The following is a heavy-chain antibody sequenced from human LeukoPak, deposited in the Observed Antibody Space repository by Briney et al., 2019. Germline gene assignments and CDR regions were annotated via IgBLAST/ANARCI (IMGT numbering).Heavy chain of an antibody. V-gene: IGHV4-59*08. CDR2: IYYSGST. D-gene: IGHD6-13*01. Sequence: SETLSLTCTVSGGSISSYYWSWIRKPPGKGLEWIGYIYYSGSTNYNPSLKSRVTISLDTSKNHFSLKLSSVTAADTALYYCARGPGTWYYYWGQGTLVTVSS. CDR1: GGSISSYY. CDR3: ARGPGTWYYY. J-gene: IGHJ4*02.